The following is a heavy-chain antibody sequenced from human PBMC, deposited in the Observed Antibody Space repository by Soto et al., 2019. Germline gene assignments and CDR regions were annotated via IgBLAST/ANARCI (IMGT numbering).Heavy chain of an antibody. CDR1: GYSISSSNW. CDR2: IYYSGST. V-gene: IGHV4-28*01. D-gene: IGHD3-22*01. Sequence: QVQLQESGPGLVKPSDTLSLTCAVSGYSISSSNWWGWIRQPPGKGLEWIGYIYYSGSTCYNPSLKSRVTMSVDTSKNQFSLKLSSVTAVDTAVYYCARSAVAITSVGYFDYWGQGTLVTVSS. CDR3: ARSAVAITSVGYFDY. J-gene: IGHJ4*02.